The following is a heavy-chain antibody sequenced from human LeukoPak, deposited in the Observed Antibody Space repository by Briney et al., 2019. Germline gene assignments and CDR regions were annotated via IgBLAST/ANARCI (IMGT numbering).Heavy chain of an antibody. CDR3: ARDAILYYAILYGYYGDDFDI. J-gene: IGHJ3*02. V-gene: IGHV3-30*04. D-gene: IGHD3-9*01. CDR2: ILYEGINK. CDR1: GFTFSGYS. Sequence: GGSLRLACSASGFTFSGYSIHWVRQAPGKGLGWVAVILYEGINKYYAGSVKGRFTISRDNSKHTLYLKMHRLRDAEMGVYYCARDAILYYAILYGYYGDDFDIWGQGTMVTVSS.